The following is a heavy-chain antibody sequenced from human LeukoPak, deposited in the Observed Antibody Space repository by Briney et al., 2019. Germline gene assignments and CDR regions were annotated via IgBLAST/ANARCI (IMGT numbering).Heavy chain of an antibody. CDR2: INPNSGGT. V-gene: IGHV1-2*02. CDR3: ARGGYCSSTSCYPPTDY. J-gene: IGHJ4*02. CDR1: GYTFTSYY. D-gene: IGHD2-2*01. Sequence: ASVKVSCKASGYTFTSYYMHWVRQAPGQGLEWMGWINPNSGGTNYAQKFQGRVTMTRDTSISTAYMELSRLRSDDTAVYYCARGGYCSSTSCYPPTDYWGQGTLVTVSS.